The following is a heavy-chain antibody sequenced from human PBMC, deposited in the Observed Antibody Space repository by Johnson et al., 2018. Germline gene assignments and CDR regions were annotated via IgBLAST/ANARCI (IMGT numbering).Heavy chain of an antibody. CDR1: GLPFDDYA. D-gene: IGHD4-23*01. CDR3: AKDRALRWSAIQH. J-gene: IGHJ1*01. V-gene: IGHV3-9*01. CDR2: IYWNSGSI. Sequence: VQLVECGGGLVQPGRSLRLSCAASGLPFDDYAMHWVRQAPGKGLEWVSGIYWNSGSIEYADAVKGRFTISRDNAKNSLYLQMNSLRTEDTAFYYCAKDRALRWSAIQHWGQGTLVTVSS.